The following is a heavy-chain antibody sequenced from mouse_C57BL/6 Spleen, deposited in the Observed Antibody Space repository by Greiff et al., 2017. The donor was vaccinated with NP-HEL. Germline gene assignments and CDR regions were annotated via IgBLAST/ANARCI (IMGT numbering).Heavy chain of an antibody. D-gene: IGHD1-1*01. CDR1: GYAFSSSW. J-gene: IGHJ3*01. CDR3: ARDYYYYGSSYLAWFAY. CDR2: IYPGDGDT. Sequence: QVQLKESGPELVKPGASVKISCKASGYAFSSSWMNWVKQRPGKGLEWIGRIYPGDGDTNYNGKFKGKATLTADKSSSTAYMQLSSLTSEDYAVYFCARDYYYYGSSYLAWFAYWGQGTLVTVSA. V-gene: IGHV1-82*01.